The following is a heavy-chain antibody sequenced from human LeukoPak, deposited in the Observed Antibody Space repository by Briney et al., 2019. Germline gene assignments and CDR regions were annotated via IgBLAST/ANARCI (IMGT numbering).Heavy chain of an antibody. CDR2: ITTDESST. Sequence: GGSLRLSCAASGFAFSSYWLHWVRQAPGTGLVWVSRITTDESSTNYAASVNGRFTISRDNAKSTVYLQMNSLRAEDTAVYYCTRGDLVGVTGRAYQHWGQGTLATVSS. D-gene: IGHD1-26*01. CDR3: TRGDLVGVTGRAYQH. CDR1: GFAFSSYW. J-gene: IGHJ1*01. V-gene: IGHV3-74*01.